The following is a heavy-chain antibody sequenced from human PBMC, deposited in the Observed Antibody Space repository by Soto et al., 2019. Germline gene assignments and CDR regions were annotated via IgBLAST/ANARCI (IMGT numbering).Heavy chain of an antibody. CDR2: IIPMFGTA. CDR1: GGTFRSYA. CDR3: ARDRVDGGNYVLDV. J-gene: IGHJ6*02. D-gene: IGHD2-15*01. Sequence: GASVKVSCKASGGTFRSYAISWVRQAPGQGLEWMGGIIPMFGTANYAQKFQGRVTITADESTSTVYMELSSLRSEDTAVFYCARDRVDGGNYVLDVWGQGTTVTVSS. V-gene: IGHV1-69*13.